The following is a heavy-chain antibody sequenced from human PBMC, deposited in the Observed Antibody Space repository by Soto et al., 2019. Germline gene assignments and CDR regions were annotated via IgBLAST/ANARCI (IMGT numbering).Heavy chain of an antibody. D-gene: IGHD2-2*01. CDR3: AKEGACSSTSCYRYYYYGMDV. J-gene: IGHJ6*02. Sequence: PGGSLRLSCAASGFTFSTYAMNWVRQAPGKGLEWVSGISGSGGSTYYADFVKGRFTISRDNSKDSLFLQMNSLRAEDTAVYYCAKEGACSSTSCYRYYYYGMDVWGQGTTVTVSS. CDR2: ISGSGGST. CDR1: GFTFSTYA. V-gene: IGHV3-23*01.